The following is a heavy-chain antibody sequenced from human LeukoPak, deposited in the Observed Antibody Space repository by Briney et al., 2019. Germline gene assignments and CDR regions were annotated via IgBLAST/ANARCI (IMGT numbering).Heavy chain of an antibody. CDR2: IYYSGST. V-gene: IGHV4-59*01. CDR1: GGSISSYY. J-gene: IGHJ4*02. CDR3: AREGISGSYGY. D-gene: IGHD1-26*01. Sequence: KPSETLSLTCTVSGGSISSYYRSWIRQPPGKGLEGIGYIYYSGSTNYNPSLKSRVTISVDTSKNQFSLKLSSVTAADTAVYYCAREGISGSYGYWGQGTLVTVSS.